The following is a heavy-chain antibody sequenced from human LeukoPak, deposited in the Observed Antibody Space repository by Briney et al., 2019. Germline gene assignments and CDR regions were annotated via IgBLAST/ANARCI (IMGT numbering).Heavy chain of an antibody. CDR1: GGSISSGGYY. V-gene: IGHV4-30-2*01. Sequence: ASQTLSLTCTVSGGSISSGGYYWSWIRQPPGKGLEWIGYIYHSGSTYYNPSLKSRVTISVDRSKNQFSLKLSSVTAADTAVYYCARVRGFWRPEGFDFPYFDYWGQGTLVTVSS. CDR3: ARVRGFWRPEGFDFPYFDY. D-gene: IGHD3-3*01. CDR2: IYHSGST. J-gene: IGHJ4*02.